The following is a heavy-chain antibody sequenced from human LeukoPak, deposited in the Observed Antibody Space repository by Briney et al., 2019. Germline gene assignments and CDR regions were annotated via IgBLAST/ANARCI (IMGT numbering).Heavy chain of an antibody. Sequence: GGSLRLSCAASGFIVSSNCMSWVRQAPGKGLEWVSLIYSGGTTLYADSVKGRFIISRDNSKNTVYLQMNSLRAEDTAIYYCARYYGTTIWGYWGQGTLVTVSS. J-gene: IGHJ4*02. CDR2: IYSGGTT. V-gene: IGHV3-66*01. D-gene: IGHD3-16*01. CDR1: GFIVSSNC. CDR3: ARYYGTTIWGY.